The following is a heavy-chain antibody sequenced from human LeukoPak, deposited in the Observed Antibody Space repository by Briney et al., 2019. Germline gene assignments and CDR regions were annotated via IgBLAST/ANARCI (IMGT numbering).Heavy chain of an antibody. Sequence: GGSLRLSCAASGFTFSSYGMHWVRQAPGKGLEWVAVISYDGSNKYYADSVKGRFTISRDNSKNTLYLQMNSLRAEDTAVYYCAKDYVYYYDSSGQTPFFDCWGQGTLVTVSS. J-gene: IGHJ4*02. CDR1: GFTFSSYG. V-gene: IGHV3-30*18. CDR2: ISYDGSNK. D-gene: IGHD3-22*01. CDR3: AKDYVYYYDSSGQTPFFDC.